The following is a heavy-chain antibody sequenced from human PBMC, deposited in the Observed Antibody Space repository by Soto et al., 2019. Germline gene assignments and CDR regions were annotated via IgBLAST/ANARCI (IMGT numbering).Heavy chain of an antibody. Sequence: QLQESGPGLVKPSETLSLTCTVSGGSIISSNFYWGWIRQPPGKGLEWIGSVEYGGSTYDNPSLKSRVTLSADTSKTQFPLNLTSVTAADTAIYYCARHVRGAVTMNWFDPWGHGTLVTVSS. CDR1: GGSIISSNFY. CDR2: VEYGGST. J-gene: IGHJ5*02. CDR3: ARHVRGAVTMNWFDP. D-gene: IGHD4-17*01. V-gene: IGHV4-39*01.